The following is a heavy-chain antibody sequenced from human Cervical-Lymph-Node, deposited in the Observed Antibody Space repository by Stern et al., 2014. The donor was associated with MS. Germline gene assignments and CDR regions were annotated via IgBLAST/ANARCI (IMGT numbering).Heavy chain of an antibody. J-gene: IGHJ3*02. CDR1: GYTFTSYG. V-gene: IGHV1-18*01. CDR2: ISAYKCNT. CDR3: ARGLLGSENAFDI. Sequence: VQLEESGAEVKKPGASVKVSCKASGYTFTSYGISWVRQAPGQGLEWMGWISAYKCNTNYAQMLQGRGTMTTDTSTSTSYMELRSLRSDDTAVYYCARGLLGSENAFDIWGQGTMVTVSS. D-gene: IGHD2-15*01.